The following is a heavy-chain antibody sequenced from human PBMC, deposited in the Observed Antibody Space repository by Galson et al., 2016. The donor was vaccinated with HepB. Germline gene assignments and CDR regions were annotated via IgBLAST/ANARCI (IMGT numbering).Heavy chain of an antibody. D-gene: IGHD6-6*01. CDR3: ARDRQLRYAYGMDV. J-gene: IGHJ6*02. Sequence: SLRLSCAASAFTFSNYAIHWVRQAPGKGLEWVAVISFDGSNEYYADSVKGRFTISRDNSKNTLFLQMNSLRAEDTALYYCARDRQLRYAYGMDVWGQGTTVTVSS. CDR1: AFTFSNYA. V-gene: IGHV3-30*04. CDR2: ISFDGSNE.